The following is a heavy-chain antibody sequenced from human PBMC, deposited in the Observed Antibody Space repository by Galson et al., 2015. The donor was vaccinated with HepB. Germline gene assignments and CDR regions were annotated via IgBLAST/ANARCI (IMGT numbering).Heavy chain of an antibody. Sequence: QSGAEVKKPGESLRISCKGSGYSFTSYWISWVRQMPGKGLEWMGRIDPSDSYTNYSPSFQGHVTISADKSISTAYLQWSSLKASDTAMYYCASSDYYDSSGYSWGLDYWGQGTLVTVSS. D-gene: IGHD3-22*01. CDR1: GYSFTSYW. V-gene: IGHV5-10-1*01. J-gene: IGHJ4*02. CDR2: IDPSDSYT. CDR3: ASSDYYDSSGYSWGLDY.